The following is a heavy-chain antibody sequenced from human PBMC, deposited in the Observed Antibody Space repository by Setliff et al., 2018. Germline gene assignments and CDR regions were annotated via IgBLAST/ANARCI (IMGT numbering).Heavy chain of an antibody. CDR3: ARFYDNIDYPPEVFDF. CDR2: ISSSSSYI. D-gene: IGHD4-17*01. CDR1: GFTFSTYE. V-gene: IGHV3-21*05. Sequence: PGGSLRLSCAASGFTFSTYEMNWVRQAPGRGLEWVSYISSSSSYIYYADSVKGRFTISRDNAKNSLYLQMNSLRAEDTAVYYCARFYDNIDYPPEVFDFWGQGTLVTVSS. J-gene: IGHJ4*02.